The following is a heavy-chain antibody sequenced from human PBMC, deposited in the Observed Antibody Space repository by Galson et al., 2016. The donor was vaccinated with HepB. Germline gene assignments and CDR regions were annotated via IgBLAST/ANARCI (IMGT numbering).Heavy chain of an antibody. CDR2: FHYSGTT. D-gene: IGHD3-3*01. J-gene: IGHJ4*02. CDR1: GGSITSSTYY. V-gene: IGHV4-39*02. CDR3: ARESVAIFGVVSFDS. Sequence: SETLSLTCTVSGGSITSSTYYWGWIRQPPGKGLEWIGSFHYSGTTYYNPPLKSRVTISVGTSKTQVSLKLSSVTAADTAVYYCARESVAIFGVVSFDSWGQGTLISVSS.